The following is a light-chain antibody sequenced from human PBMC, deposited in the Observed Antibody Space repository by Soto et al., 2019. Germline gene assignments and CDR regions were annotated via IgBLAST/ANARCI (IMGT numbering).Light chain of an antibody. Sequence: DIQMTQSPSSLSASVGDRVTITCRASQGIRNYLAWYKQKPGKVPKLLIYVASPWQSGVPSRSSGSGSGTDFTLTISSLQPEDVATYYCQKYNSAPWTFGQGTKVEIK. CDR3: QKYNSAPWT. J-gene: IGKJ1*01. CDR1: QGIRNY. V-gene: IGKV1-27*01. CDR2: VAS.